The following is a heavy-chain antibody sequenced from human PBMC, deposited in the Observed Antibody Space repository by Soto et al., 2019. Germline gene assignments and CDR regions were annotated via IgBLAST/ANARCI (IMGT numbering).Heavy chain of an antibody. CDR2: IIPIFGTA. V-gene: IGHV1-69*13. CDR3: ARGGDYDSSGYQYYFDY. CDR1: GGTFSSYA. Sequence: SVKVSCKASGGTFSSYAISWVRQAPGQGLEWMGGIIPIFGTANYAQKFQGRVTITADESTSTAYMELSSLRSEDTAVYYCARGGDYDSSGYQYYFDYWGQGTLVTVSS. J-gene: IGHJ4*02. D-gene: IGHD3-22*01.